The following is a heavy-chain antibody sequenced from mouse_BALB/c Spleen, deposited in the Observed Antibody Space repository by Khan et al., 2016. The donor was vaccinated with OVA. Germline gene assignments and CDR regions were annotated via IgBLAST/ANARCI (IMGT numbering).Heavy chain of an antibody. V-gene: IGHV1-7*01. D-gene: IGHD3-3*01. CDR2: IYPTSGYT. J-gene: IGHJ2*01. CDR1: GYTFSSYW. Sequence: QVQLKESGAEQAKPGASVKMSCKTSGYTFSSYWMHWVKQRPGQGLEWIGYIYPTSGYTEYNEKFKDKATLSADKSSSTAYMHLTSLTSEDSAVXYGARARFAYWGQGTTLTVSS. CDR3: ARARFAY.